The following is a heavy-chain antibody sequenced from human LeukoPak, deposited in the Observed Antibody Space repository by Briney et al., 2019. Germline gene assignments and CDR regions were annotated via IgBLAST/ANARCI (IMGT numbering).Heavy chain of an antibody. V-gene: IGHV4-34*01. CDR2: ISHSGST. CDR3: ARSANAFDI. J-gene: IGHJ3*02. CDR1: GGSVSGYY. Sequence: SETLSLTCAVSGGSVSGYYWSWIRQPPGKGPEWIGKISHSGSTNYNPSLKSRVTISVDTSTNQFSLNLSSVAAADTAVYYCARSANAFDIWGQGTMVTVSS.